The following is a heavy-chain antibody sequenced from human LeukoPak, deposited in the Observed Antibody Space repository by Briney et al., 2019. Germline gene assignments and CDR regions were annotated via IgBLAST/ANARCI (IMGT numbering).Heavy chain of an antibody. Sequence: GGSPRLSCAASGFTFSSYWMSWVRQAPGKGLEWVANIKQDGSEKYYVDSVKGRFTISRDNAKNSLYLQMNSLRAEDTAVYYCARVTRTRTYYYDSSGSLFDYWGQGTLVTVSS. CDR2: IKQDGSEK. V-gene: IGHV3-7*04. CDR1: GFTFSSYW. CDR3: ARVTRTRTYYYDSSGSLFDY. J-gene: IGHJ4*02. D-gene: IGHD3-22*01.